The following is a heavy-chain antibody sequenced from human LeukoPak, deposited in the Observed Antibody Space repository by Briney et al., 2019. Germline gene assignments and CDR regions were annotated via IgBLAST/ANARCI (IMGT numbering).Heavy chain of an antibody. J-gene: IGHJ4*02. CDR3: ARDGDSPMVDFDY. D-gene: IGHD5-18*01. CDR1: GYTFTDFY. Sequence: ASVKVSCKTSGYTFTDFYFYWLRQAPGQGLEWVGWIFPRNGDTNNAQKFQDRVTLTRDTSISTAYMELSRLTSDDTAIYYCARDGDSPMVDFDYWGQGTLVTVSS. V-gene: IGHV1-2*02. CDR2: IFPRNGDT.